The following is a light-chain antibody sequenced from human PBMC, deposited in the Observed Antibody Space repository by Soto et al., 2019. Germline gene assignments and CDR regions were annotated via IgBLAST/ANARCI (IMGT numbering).Light chain of an antibody. Sequence: EIVMTQSPATLSVSPGERATLSCRASQSVNNNLAWYQQKPGQAPRLLIYDASKRAPGIPARFSGSGSGTDFTLTISSLEPEDFAVYYCQQRSTSITFGQGTRLEIE. CDR3: QQRSTSIT. V-gene: IGKV3-11*01. CDR2: DAS. CDR1: QSVNNN. J-gene: IGKJ5*01.